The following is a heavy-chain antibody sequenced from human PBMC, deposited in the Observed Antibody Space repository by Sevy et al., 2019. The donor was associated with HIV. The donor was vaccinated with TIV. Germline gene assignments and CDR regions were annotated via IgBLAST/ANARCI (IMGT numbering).Heavy chain of an antibody. Sequence: GGSLRLSCAASGFTFSSYAVSWVRQAPGKGLEWVSAISGSGGSTYYADSVKGRFTISRDNSKNTLYLQMNSLRAEDTAVYYCAKDRSLRFLEWLLYGWGQGTLVTVSS. J-gene: IGHJ4*02. D-gene: IGHD3-3*01. V-gene: IGHV3-23*01. CDR3: AKDRSLRFLEWLLYG. CDR1: GFTFSSYA. CDR2: ISGSGGST.